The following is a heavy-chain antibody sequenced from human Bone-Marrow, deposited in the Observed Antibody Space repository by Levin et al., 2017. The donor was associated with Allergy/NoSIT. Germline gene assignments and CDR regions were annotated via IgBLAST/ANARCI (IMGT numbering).Heavy chain of an antibody. J-gene: IGHJ6*02. CDR3: VRRATLTYYGMDV. V-gene: IGHV3-48*03. Sequence: PGGSLRLSCAASGFTFSVYEMNWVRQAPGKGLEWVSYISTSGSTISYADSVKGRFTISRDNDKNSLYLQMSSLRVDDTAVYYCVRRATLTYYGMDVWGQGTTVTVSS. D-gene: IGHD3-16*01. CDR1: GFTFSVYE. CDR2: ISTSGSTI.